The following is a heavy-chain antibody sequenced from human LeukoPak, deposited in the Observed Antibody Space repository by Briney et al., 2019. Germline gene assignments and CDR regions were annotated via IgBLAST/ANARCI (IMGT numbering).Heavy chain of an antibody. CDR2: INPNSGGT. CDR3: AREIGVSSGWDY. V-gene: IGHV1-2*02. CDR1: GYTFTGYY. D-gene: IGHD6-19*01. Sequence: ASVKVSCKASGYTFTGYYMHWVRQAPGQGLEWMGWINPNSGGTKYAQKFQGRVTMTRDTSINTAYMELSSLRSDDTAVYYCAREIGVSSGWDYRGQGTLVTVSS. J-gene: IGHJ4*02.